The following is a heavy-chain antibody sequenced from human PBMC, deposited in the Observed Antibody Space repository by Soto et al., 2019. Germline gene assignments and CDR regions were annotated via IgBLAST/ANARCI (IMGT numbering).Heavy chain of an antibody. V-gene: IGHV3-9*01. D-gene: IGHD5-12*01. J-gene: IGHJ4*02. CDR1: GFTVDDYA. CDR2: ISWNSETI. Sequence: GGSLRLSCAASGFTVDDYAMHWVRQAPGKGLEWVSGISWNSETIDYADSVKGRFTISRDNAKSSLFLQMNSLRPDDTALYYCAKDMKWGGITTIHYFDSWGQGTLVTVSS. CDR3: AKDMKWGGITTIHYFDS.